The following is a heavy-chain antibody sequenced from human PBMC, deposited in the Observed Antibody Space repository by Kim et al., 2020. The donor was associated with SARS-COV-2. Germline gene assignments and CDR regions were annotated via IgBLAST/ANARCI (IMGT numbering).Heavy chain of an antibody. V-gene: IGHV4-59*13. J-gene: IGHJ4*02. D-gene: IGHD3-10*01. Sequence: SETLSLTCTVSGGSISSYYWSWIRQPPGKGLEWIGYIYYSGSTNYTPSLKSRVTISVDTSKNQSSLKLSSVTAAATAVYYCARGDRGGTFHYGSGSYFFGFDYLGQGTLVTVSS. CDR1: GGSISSYY. CDR2: IYYSGST. CDR3: ARGDRGGTFHYGSGSYFFGFDY.